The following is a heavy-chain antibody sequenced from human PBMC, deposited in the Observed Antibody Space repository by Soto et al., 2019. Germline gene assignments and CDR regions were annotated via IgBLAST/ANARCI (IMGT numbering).Heavy chain of an antibody. CDR1: GGTFSSYA. CDR2: IIPIFGTA. Sequence: SVEVSCKASGGTFSSYAISWVRQAPGQGLEWMGGIIPIFGTANYAQKFQGRVTITADESTSTAYMELSSLRSEDTAVYYCARDMHAGFTHYFDPWGQGTLVTVSS. D-gene: IGHD1-26*01. J-gene: IGHJ5*02. V-gene: IGHV1-69*13. CDR3: ARDMHAGFTHYFDP.